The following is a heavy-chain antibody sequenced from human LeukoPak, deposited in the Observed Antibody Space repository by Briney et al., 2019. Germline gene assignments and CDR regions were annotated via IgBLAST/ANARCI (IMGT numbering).Heavy chain of an antibody. Sequence: GASLKISCKGSGSSFTSYWIGWVRPLPGKGLEWMGIIYPGDSDTRYSPSFQGQVTISADKSISTAYLQWSSLKASDTAMYYCARRDVIDNWFDFWGQGTLVTVSS. CDR3: ARRDVIDNWFDF. J-gene: IGHJ5*01. V-gene: IGHV5-51*01. D-gene: IGHD2/OR15-2a*01. CDR2: IYPGDSDT. CDR1: GSSFTSYW.